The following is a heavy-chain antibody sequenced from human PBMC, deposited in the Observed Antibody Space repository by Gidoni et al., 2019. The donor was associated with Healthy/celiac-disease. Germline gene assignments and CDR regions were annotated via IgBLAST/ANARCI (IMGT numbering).Heavy chain of an antibody. CDR3: ARGYSSTRSYYFDY. Sequence: QVQLQESGPGLAKPSETLSLTCTVPGGPTSSYYWSWIRQPPGKGLEWLGYIYYSGSTNYNPSLKSRVTISVDTSKNQFSLKLSSVTAADTAVYYCARGYSSTRSYYFDYWGQGTLVTVSS. CDR2: IYYSGST. D-gene: IGHD6-13*01. V-gene: IGHV4-59*01. J-gene: IGHJ4*02. CDR1: GGPTSSYY.